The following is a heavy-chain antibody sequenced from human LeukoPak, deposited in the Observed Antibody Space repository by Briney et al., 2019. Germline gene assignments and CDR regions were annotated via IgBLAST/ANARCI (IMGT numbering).Heavy chain of an antibody. V-gene: IGHV4-61*02. J-gene: IGHJ4*02. CDR1: GGSISSGSYY. Sequence: SETLSLTCTVSGGSISSGSYYWSWIRQPAGKGLEWIGRIYTSGSTNYNPSLKSRITISVDTSKNKFSLRLRSVTAADTAIYYCARRTGSYFGQFDSWGQGTLVTVSS. CDR3: ARRTGSYFGQFDS. D-gene: IGHD3-10*01. CDR2: IYTSGST.